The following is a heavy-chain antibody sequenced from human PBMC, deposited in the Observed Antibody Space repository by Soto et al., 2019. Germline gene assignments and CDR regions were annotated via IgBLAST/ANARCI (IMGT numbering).Heavy chain of an antibody. CDR3: ARDRSFSYFDY. V-gene: IGHV3-23*01. J-gene: IGHJ4*02. CDR1: GCSFSSYA. Sequence: GGSLRLSCAASGCSFSSYAMNWVRQAPGKGLEWVLVISGGGGSTYYADSVKGRFTISRYNSKNTLYLQMNSLRAEDTAVYYCARDRSFSYFDYWGQGTLVTVSS. CDR2: ISGGGGST.